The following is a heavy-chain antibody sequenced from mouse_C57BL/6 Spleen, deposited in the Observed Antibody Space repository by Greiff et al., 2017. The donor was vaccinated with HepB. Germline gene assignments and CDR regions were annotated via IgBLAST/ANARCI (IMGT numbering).Heavy chain of an antibody. Sequence: EVQLQQSGPVLVKPGASVKMSCKASGYTFTDYYMNWVKQSHGKSLEWIGVINPYNGGTSYNQKFKGKATLTVDKSSSTAYMELNSLTSEDSAVYYCAREGLDYFDYWGQGTTLTVSS. CDR3: AREGLDYFDY. J-gene: IGHJ2*01. CDR1: GYTFTDYY. D-gene: IGHD6-1*01. CDR2: INPYNGGT. V-gene: IGHV1-19*01.